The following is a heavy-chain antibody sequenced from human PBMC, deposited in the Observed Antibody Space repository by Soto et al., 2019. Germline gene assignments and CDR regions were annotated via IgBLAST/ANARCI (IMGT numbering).Heavy chain of an antibody. CDR2: IYPGDSDT. Sequence: PGESLKISCKASGYSFTTYWIGWVRQMPGKGLEWMGIIYPGDSDTRYSPSFQGQVTISADKSISTAYLQWSSLKASDSAMFYCARKDIAGNSVDFLGQGTLVTVSS. J-gene: IGHJ4*02. V-gene: IGHV5-51*01. CDR3: ARKDIAGNSVDF. D-gene: IGHD6-13*01. CDR1: GYSFTTYW.